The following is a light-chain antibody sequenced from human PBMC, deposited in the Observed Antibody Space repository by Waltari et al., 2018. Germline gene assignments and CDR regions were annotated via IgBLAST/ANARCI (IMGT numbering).Light chain of an antibody. CDR1: QNIFVSSNNKNY. CDR3: HQYQLSPLT. J-gene: IGKJ4*01. CDR2: WAS. V-gene: IGKV4-1*01. Sequence: DIVMTQSPDSLAVSLGERATINCKSSQNIFVSSNNKNYLAWYQQKPGQPPKLLIYWASTRQSGVPDRFSGSGSGTDFTLTISSLQAEDVAVYYCHQYQLSPLTFGGGTKVEIK.